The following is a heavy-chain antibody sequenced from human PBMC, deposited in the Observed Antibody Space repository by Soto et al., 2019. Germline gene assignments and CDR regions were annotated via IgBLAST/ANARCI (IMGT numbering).Heavy chain of an antibody. CDR2: ISYDGSKK. V-gene: IGHV3-30*18. J-gene: IGHJ6*02. Sequence: GSLRLSGAVAGFNLSTYDMHWVRQAPGRGLEWVAVISYDGSKKYYAESVKGRFSISRDNSKNTLYLQMNGPRAEDTAVYYCAKEGKVTTAVDYYYSGMDAWGQGTTVSVSS. D-gene: IGHD2-21*02. CDR3: AKEGKVTTAVDYYYSGMDA. CDR1: GFNLSTYD.